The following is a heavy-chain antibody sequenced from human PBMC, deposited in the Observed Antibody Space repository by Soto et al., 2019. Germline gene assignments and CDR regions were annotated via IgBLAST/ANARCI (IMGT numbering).Heavy chain of an antibody. CDR2: IWYDGSNK. CDR1: GFTFSSYG. J-gene: IGHJ4*02. D-gene: IGHD2-15*01. Sequence: QVQLVESGGGVVQPGRSLRLSCAASGFTFSSYGMHWVRQAPGKGLEWVAVIWYDGSNKYYADSVKGRFTISRDNSKNTLYLQMNSLRAEDTAVYYCARGGITVVTGTFDYWGQGTLVTVSS. V-gene: IGHV3-33*01. CDR3: ARGGITVVTGTFDY.